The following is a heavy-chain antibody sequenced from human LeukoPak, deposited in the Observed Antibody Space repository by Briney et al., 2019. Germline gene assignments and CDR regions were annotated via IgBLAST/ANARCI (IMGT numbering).Heavy chain of an antibody. Sequence: GGSLRLSCAASGFTFSTYTMNWVRQAPGEGLEWVSSISSGSTYIYYADSVKGRFTISRDNAKNSLHLQMNSLRAEDTAVYYCAREGLEAFDIWGQGTLVTVSS. J-gene: IGHJ3*02. V-gene: IGHV3-21*01. CDR1: GFTFSTYT. CDR2: ISSGSTYI. D-gene: IGHD3-22*01. CDR3: AREGLEAFDI.